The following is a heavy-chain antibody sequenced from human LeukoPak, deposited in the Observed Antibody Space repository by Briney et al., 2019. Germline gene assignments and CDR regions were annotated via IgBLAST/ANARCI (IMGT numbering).Heavy chain of an antibody. V-gene: IGHV3-11*01. CDR1: GFTFSDYD. D-gene: IGHD2-21*02. J-gene: IGHJ4*02. CDR2: ISSSGSTI. CDR3: AREHIVVVTAIPYFDY. Sequence: GGSLRLSCAATGFTFSDYDMSWIRQAPGKGLEWVSYISSSGSTIYYADSVKGRFTISRDNAKNSLYLQMNSLRAEDTAVYYCAREHIVVVTAIPYFDYWGQGTLVTVSS.